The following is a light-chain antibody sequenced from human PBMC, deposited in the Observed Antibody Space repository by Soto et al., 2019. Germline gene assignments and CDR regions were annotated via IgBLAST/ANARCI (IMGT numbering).Light chain of an antibody. CDR2: GAS. CDR3: QQYNNWPLT. V-gene: IGKV3-15*01. J-gene: IGKJ4*01. Sequence: EIVLTQSPGTLSLSPGDGATLSCRASQSVSSNLAWYQQKPGQAPRLLIYGASTRATGIPARFSGSGSGTEFTLTISSLQSEDFAVYYCQQYNNWPLTFGGGTKVDIK. CDR1: QSVSSN.